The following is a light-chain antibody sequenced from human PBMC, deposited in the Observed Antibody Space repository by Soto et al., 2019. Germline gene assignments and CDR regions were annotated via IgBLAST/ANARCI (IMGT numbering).Light chain of an antibody. J-gene: IGKJ2*01. V-gene: IGKV3-15*01. CDR2: GAS. CDR1: QSVSSN. CDR3: QQSNNWPPMYT. Sequence: EIVMTQSPATLSVSPGERATLSCRASQSVSSNLAWYQQKPGQAPRLLIYGASTRATGIPARFSGSGSGTEFPLTISSLQSEDFAVYYCQQSNNWPPMYTFGQGTKLEIK.